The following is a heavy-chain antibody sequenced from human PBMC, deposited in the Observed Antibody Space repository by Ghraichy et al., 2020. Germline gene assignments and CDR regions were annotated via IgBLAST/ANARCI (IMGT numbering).Heavy chain of an antibody. J-gene: IGHJ4*02. Sequence: SQTLSLTCTVSGGSISSSSYYWGWIHQPPGKGLEWIGSIYYSGSTYYNPSLKSRVTISVDTSKNQFSLKLSSVTAADTAVYYCARGSAEFYYDSPLWDYWGQGTLVTVSS. V-gene: IGHV4-39*07. CDR1: GGSISSSSYY. CDR2: IYYSGST. CDR3: ARGSAEFYYDSPLWDY. D-gene: IGHD3-22*01.